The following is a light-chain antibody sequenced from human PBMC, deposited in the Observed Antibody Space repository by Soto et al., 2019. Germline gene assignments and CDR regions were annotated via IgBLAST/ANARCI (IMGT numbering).Light chain of an antibody. V-gene: IGKV3-11*01. Sequence: EIVLTQSPATLSVSPGERATLSCRASQSVRSYLAWYQHKAGQAPRLLIYDASNRATGIPARISGSVSGTVFPLTVSILDHEDVAVYYCQHRSNWPRTFGQGTRLEIK. J-gene: IGKJ2*01. CDR2: DAS. CDR3: QHRSNWPRT. CDR1: QSVRSY.